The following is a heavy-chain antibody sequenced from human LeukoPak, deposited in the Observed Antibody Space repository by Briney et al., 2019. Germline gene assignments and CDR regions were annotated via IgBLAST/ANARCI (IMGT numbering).Heavy chain of an antibody. CDR2: ISSSGSTI. Sequence: GGFLRLSCAASGFTFSDYYMSWIRQAPGKGLEWVSYISSSGSTIYYADSVKGRFTISRDNAKNSLYLQMNSLRAEDTAVYYCAKDGDYYDSSGYYSTRYFDLWGRGTLVTVSS. CDR3: AKDGDYYDSSGYYSTRYFDL. V-gene: IGHV3-11*01. CDR1: GFTFSDYY. J-gene: IGHJ2*01. D-gene: IGHD3-22*01.